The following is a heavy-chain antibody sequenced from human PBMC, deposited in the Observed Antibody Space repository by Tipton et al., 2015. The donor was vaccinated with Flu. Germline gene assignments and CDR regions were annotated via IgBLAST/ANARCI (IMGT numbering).Heavy chain of an antibody. CDR1: GYSFTNYW. V-gene: IGHV5-51*03. J-gene: IGHJ4*02. D-gene: IGHD3-22*01. CDR2: IFPHDSDT. CDR3: ARSAVRYSSGFDS. Sequence: VQLVQSGAEVKKSGESLRISCEGSGYSFTNYWIGWVRQVPGEGLEWMGIIFPHDSDTTYSPSFEGQVTISADRSNRVAYLHWSSLRASDTAMYYCARSAVRYSSGFDSWGQGTLVTVSS.